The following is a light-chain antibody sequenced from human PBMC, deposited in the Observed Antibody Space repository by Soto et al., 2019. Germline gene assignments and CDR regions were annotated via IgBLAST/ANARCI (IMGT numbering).Light chain of an antibody. CDR1: QGIRND. CDR2: AAS. Sequence: AIQMTQSPSFLSASVGDRVTITCRASQGIRNDLGWYQQKPGKAPNLLIYAASSLQSGVPSRFSGSGSGTDFTLTISGLHHEDFATYYCLPVSDYPLTCGGGPRVDTK. V-gene: IGKV1-6*02. CDR3: LPVSDYPLT. J-gene: IGKJ4*01.